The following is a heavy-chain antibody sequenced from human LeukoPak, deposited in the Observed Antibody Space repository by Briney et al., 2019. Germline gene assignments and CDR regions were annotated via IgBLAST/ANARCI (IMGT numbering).Heavy chain of an antibody. CDR3: AKDRYQLLNYFDY. CDR2: IRYGGSNK. V-gene: IGHV3-30*02. CDR1: GFTFSSYG. Sequence: HPGGSLRLSCAASGFTFSSYGMHWVRQAPGKGLEGVAFIRYGGSNKYYADSVKGRFTISRDNSKNTLYLQMNSLRAEDTAVYYCAKDRYQLLNYFDYWGQGTLVTVSS. D-gene: IGHD2-2*01. J-gene: IGHJ4*02.